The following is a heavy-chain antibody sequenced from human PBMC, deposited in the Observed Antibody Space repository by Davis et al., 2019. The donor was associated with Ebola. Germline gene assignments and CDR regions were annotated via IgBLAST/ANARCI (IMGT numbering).Heavy chain of an antibody. V-gene: IGHV3-23*01. D-gene: IGHD6-19*01. CDR1: GFTFSSYA. CDR2: TRGSGGST. CDR3: AKDRQWLGLFDY. Sequence: GESLKISCAASGFTFSSYAMSWVRQPPGKGLQWVSATRGSGGSTYYADSVKGRFTISRDNSKNRLYLQMNSLRAEDTAVYNCAKDRQWLGLFDYWGQGTLVTVSS. J-gene: IGHJ4*02.